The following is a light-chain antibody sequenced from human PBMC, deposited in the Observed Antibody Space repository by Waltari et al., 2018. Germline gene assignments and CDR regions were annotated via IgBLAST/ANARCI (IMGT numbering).Light chain of an antibody. Sequence: QSALTQPASVSGSPGQSITISCTGTSSDVGGYNHVSWYQQHPGKAPELMIFEVSHRPSGVSSRFSGSKSGNTGSLTISGLQAEDEADYYCSSYTGSNTWVFGGGTKLTVL. CDR2: EVS. V-gene: IGLV2-14*01. CDR1: SSDVGGYNH. CDR3: SSYTGSNTWV. J-gene: IGLJ3*02.